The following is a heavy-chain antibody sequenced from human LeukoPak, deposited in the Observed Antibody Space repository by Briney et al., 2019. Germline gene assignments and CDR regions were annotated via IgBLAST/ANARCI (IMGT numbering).Heavy chain of an antibody. Sequence: ASVKVSCKASGYTFTSYGISWARQAPGQGLEWMGIINPSGGSTSYAQKFQGRVTMTRDMSTSTVYMELSSLRSEDTAVYYCARDEYCSGGSCYSWFDPWGQGTLVTVSS. CDR1: GYTFTSYG. CDR3: ARDEYCSGGSCYSWFDP. D-gene: IGHD2-15*01. J-gene: IGHJ5*02. V-gene: IGHV1-46*01. CDR2: INPSGGST.